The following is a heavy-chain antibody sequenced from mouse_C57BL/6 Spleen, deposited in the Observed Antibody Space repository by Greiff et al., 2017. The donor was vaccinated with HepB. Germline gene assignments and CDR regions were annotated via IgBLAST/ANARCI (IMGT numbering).Heavy chain of an antibody. V-gene: IGHV1-19*01. CDR1: GYTFTDYY. CDR3: ARQDLSPCAY. CDR2: INPYNGGT. Sequence: EVQLQQSGPVLVKPGASVKMSCKASGYTFTDYYMNWVKQSHGKSLEWIGVINPYNGGTSYNQKFKGKATLTVDKSSSTAYMELNSLTSEDSAVYYCARQDLSPCAYWGQGTLVTVSA. D-gene: IGHD2-3*01. J-gene: IGHJ3*01.